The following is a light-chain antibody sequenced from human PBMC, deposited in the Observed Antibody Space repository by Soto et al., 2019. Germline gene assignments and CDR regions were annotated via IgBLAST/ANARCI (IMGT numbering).Light chain of an antibody. CDR1: QNIIRY. J-gene: IGKJ4*01. V-gene: IGKV3-11*01. CDR2: DTS. Sequence: EIVLTQSPDTLSLSPGERATLSCRASQNIIRYLAWYQHKPGQAPRLLIYDTSDRATGVPARFSGSGSGTDLNLTISSLEPEDFAVYYCQQRNSGPPLTFGGGTKVEIK. CDR3: QQRNSGPPLT.